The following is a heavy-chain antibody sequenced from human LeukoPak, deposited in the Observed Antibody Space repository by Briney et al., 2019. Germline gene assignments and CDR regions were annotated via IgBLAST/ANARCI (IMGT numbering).Heavy chain of an antibody. Sequence: ASVKVSCKVSGYIFTELSMHWVRQAPGKGLEWMGSFDPENGETHYAQEFQGRVTLTEDTSADTAYMELISLRSEDTAVYYCTRSAVVLPYYFDYWGQGTLVTVSS. CDR2: FDPENGET. J-gene: IGHJ4*02. CDR3: TRSAVVLPYYFDY. V-gene: IGHV1-24*01. CDR1: GYIFTELS. D-gene: IGHD3-22*01.